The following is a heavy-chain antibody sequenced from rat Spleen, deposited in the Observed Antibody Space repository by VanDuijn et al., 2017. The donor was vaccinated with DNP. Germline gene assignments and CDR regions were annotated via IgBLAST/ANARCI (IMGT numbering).Heavy chain of an antibody. V-gene: IGHV5S11*01. D-gene: IGHD1-11*01. CDR3: AKAGGYSPWYFDY. Sequence: EVQLVESGGDLVQPGRSLKLSCAASGFTFSKYGMAWVRQAPKKGLEWVAAISPGGGNIYYRDSVKGRFTISRDNAKSTLYLQMDSLRSEETATYYCAKAGGYSPWYFDYWGQGVMVTVSS. J-gene: IGHJ2*01. CDR1: GFTFSKYG. CDR2: ISPGGGNI.